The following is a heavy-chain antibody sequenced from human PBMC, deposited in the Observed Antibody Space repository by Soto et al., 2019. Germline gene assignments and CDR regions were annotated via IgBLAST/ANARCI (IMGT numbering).Heavy chain of an antibody. D-gene: IGHD5-12*01. V-gene: IGHV3-30*18. J-gene: IGHJ4*02. CDR2: ISYDGSNK. Sequence: GGSLRLSCAASGFTFSSYGMHWVRQAPGKGLEWVAVISYDGSNKYYADSVKGRFTISRDNSKNTLYLQMNSLRAEDTAVYYCAKMSTRWLQSDYWGQGTLVTVSS. CDR1: GFTFSSYG. CDR3: AKMSTRWLQSDY.